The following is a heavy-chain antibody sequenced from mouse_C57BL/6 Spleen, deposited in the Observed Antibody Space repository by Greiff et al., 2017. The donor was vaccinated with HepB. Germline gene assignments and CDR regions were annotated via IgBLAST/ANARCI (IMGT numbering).Heavy chain of an antibody. CDR2: IYPGDGDT. CDR1: GYAFSSSW. Sequence: VMLVESGPELVKPGASVKISCKASGYAFSSSWMNWVKQRPGKGLEWIGRIYPGDGDTNYNGKFKGKATLTADKSSSTAYMQLSSLTSEDSAVYFCARRTITTVVSTRGYFDVWGTGTTVTVSS. V-gene: IGHV1-82*01. D-gene: IGHD1-1*01. CDR3: ARRTITTVVSTRGYFDV. J-gene: IGHJ1*03.